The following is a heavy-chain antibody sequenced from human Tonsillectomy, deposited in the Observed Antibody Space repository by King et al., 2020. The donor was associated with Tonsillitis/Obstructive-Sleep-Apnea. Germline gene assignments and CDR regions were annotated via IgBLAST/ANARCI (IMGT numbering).Heavy chain of an antibody. CDR1: GGSISNYY. V-gene: IGHV4-59*01. D-gene: IGHD3-3*01. CDR3: ARGGGYYDFWTGYSSFYYYYMDV. J-gene: IGHJ6*03. CDR2: IYYSGTT. Sequence: VQLQESGPGLVKPSETLSLTCTVSGGSISNYYWSWIRQPPGKGLEWIGHIYYSGTTNYNPSLKSRVTISVDTSKNQISLKVSSVTAADTAVYYCARGGGYYDFWTGYSSFYYYYMDVWGKGTTVTVSS.